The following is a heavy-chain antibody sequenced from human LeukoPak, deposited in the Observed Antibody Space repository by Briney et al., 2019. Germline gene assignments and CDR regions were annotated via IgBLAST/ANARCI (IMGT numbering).Heavy chain of an antibody. CDR2: IYYSGST. V-gene: IGHV4-39*01. CDR3: ASHIDYYDSSGYWD. J-gene: IGHJ4*02. CDR1: GGSISSSSYY. Sequence: PSETLSLTCTVSGGSISSSSYYWGWIRQPPGKGLEWIGSIYYSGSTYYNPSLKSRVTISVDTSKNQFSLKLSSVTAADTAVYYCASHIDYYDSSGYWDWGQGTQVTVSS. D-gene: IGHD3-22*01.